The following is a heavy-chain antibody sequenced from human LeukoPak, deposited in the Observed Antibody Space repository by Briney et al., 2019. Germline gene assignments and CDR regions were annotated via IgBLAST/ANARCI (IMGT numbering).Heavy chain of an antibody. CDR2: ISGSGGST. D-gene: IGHD1-26*01. CDR1: GFTFSSYA. Sequence: GGSLRLSCAASGFTFSSYAMSWVRQAPGKGLEWVSAISGSGGSTYYADSVKGRFTISRDNSKNTLYLQMNSLRAEDTAVYYCAKDSRESYYLYYFDYWGQGTLVTVSS. V-gene: IGHV3-23*01. J-gene: IGHJ4*02. CDR3: AKDSRESYYLYYFDY.